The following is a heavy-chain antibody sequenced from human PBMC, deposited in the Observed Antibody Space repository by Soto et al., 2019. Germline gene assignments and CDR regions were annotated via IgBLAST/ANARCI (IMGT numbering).Heavy chain of an antibody. CDR1: GGSISSSSYY. CDR2: IYYSGST. Sequence: SETLYLTCTVSGGSISSSSYYWGWISQPPGKELEWIGSIYYSGSTYYNPSLKSRVTISVDTSKNQFSLKLSSVTAADTAVYYCAIRDDSSGYYYYYYGMDVWGQGTTVT. D-gene: IGHD3-22*01. CDR3: AIRDDSSGYYYYYYGMDV. J-gene: IGHJ6*02. V-gene: IGHV4-39*01.